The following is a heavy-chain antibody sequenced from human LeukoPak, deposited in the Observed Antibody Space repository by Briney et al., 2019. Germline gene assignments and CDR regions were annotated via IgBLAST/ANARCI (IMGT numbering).Heavy chain of an antibody. Sequence: SETLSLTCTVSGGSISSYYWSWIRQPPGKGLEWIGEINHSGSTNYNPSLKSRVTISVDTSKNQFSLKLSSVTAADTAVYYRAKPGYGSGSYGVYWGQGTLVTVSS. J-gene: IGHJ4*02. D-gene: IGHD3-10*01. V-gene: IGHV4-34*01. CDR1: GGSISSYY. CDR3: AKPGYGSGSYGVY. CDR2: INHSGST.